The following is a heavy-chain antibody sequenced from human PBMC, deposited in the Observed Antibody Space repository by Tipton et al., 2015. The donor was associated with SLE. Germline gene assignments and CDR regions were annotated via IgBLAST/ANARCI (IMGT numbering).Heavy chain of an antibody. D-gene: IGHD1-1*01. Sequence: SLRLSCAASGFNFRGYWMTWVRQAPGKGPEWVANIKQDGSERNYVDSVRGRFTISRDNAKNTVFLQMNSLRGDDTAVYYCARDRRRHLDYWGQGTLVTVSS. CDR2: IKQDGSER. J-gene: IGHJ4*02. V-gene: IGHV3-7*01. CDR1: GFNFRGYW. CDR3: ARDRRRHLDY.